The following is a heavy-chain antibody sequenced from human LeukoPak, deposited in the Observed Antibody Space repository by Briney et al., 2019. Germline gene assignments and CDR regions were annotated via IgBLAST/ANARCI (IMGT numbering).Heavy chain of an antibody. D-gene: IGHD6-13*01. CDR2: IYYSGST. CDR1: GGSISSSSYY. Sequence: SETLSLTCTVSGGSISSSSYYWGWIRQPPGKGLECIGSIYYSGSTYYNPSLKSRVTISVETSTSQFSLKLNSVTAADTAVYYCAIPGSGSSWGYYYMDVWGKGTTVTISS. CDR3: AIPGSGSSWGYYYMDV. J-gene: IGHJ6*03. V-gene: IGHV4-39*01.